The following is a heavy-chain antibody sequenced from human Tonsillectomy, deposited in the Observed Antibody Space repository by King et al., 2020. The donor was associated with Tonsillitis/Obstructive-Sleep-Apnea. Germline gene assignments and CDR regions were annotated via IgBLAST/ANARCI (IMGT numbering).Heavy chain of an antibody. D-gene: IGHD2-2*02. V-gene: IGHV4-34*01. J-gene: IGHJ4*02. Sequence: VQLQQWGAGLLKPSETLSLTCAVYGGSFSGYYWSWIRQPPGKGLEWMGEINHSGSTNYNPSLKSRVTISVDTSKNQFSLKLSSVTAADTAVYYCARGRVDIVVVPAAIQAAVDYWGQGTLVTVSS. CDR2: INHSGST. CDR1: GGSFSGYY. CDR3: ARGRVDIVVVPAAIQAAVDY.